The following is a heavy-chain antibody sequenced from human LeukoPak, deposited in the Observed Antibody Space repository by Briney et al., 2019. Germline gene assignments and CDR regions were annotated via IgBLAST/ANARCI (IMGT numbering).Heavy chain of an antibody. D-gene: IGHD1-26*01. V-gene: IGHV4-59*01. Sequence: PSETLSLTCTVSGGSISSYYWSWIRQPPGKGLEWIGYIYYSGSTNYNPSLKSRVTISVDTSKNQFSLKLSSETAADTAVYYCARESGSIDYWGQGTLVTVSS. CDR1: GGSISSYY. CDR2: IYYSGST. J-gene: IGHJ4*02. CDR3: ARESGSIDY.